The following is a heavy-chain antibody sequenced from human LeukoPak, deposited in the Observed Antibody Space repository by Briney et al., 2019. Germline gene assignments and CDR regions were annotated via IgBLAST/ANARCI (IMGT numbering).Heavy chain of an antibody. Sequence: PSETLSLTCAVYGGSFSGYYWSWIRQPPGKGLEWIGEINHSGSTNYNPSLKSRVTISVDTSKNQFSLKLSSVTAADTAVYYCARDRGVYYYDYWGQGTLVTVSS. J-gene: IGHJ4*02. D-gene: IGHD2-8*01. CDR1: GGSFSGYY. CDR3: ARDRGVYYYDY. V-gene: IGHV4-34*01. CDR2: INHSGST.